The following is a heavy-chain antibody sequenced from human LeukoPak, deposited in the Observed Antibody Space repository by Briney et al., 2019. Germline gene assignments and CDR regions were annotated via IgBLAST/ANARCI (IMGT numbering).Heavy chain of an antibody. J-gene: IGHJ3*02. D-gene: IGHD2-15*01. CDR2: IYYSGST. Sequence: SETLSLTCTVSGGSISSYYWSWIRQPPGKGLEWIGYIYYSGSTNYNPSLKSRVTISVDASKNQFSLKLSSVTAADTAVYYCAREPGYCSGGSCFDAFDIWGQGTMVTVSS. CDR3: AREPGYCSGGSCFDAFDI. V-gene: IGHV4-59*01. CDR1: GGSISSYY.